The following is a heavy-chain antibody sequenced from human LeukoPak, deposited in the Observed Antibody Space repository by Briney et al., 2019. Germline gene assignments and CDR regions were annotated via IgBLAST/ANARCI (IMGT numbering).Heavy chain of an antibody. CDR2: INPSGGST. V-gene: IGHV1-46*01. Sequence: ASVKVSCKASGYTFTSYYLHWVRQAPGQGLEWMGIINPSGGSTSYAQKFQGRVTMTRDTSTSTVYMELSSLRSEDTAVYYCARPRGSYYFDYWGQGTLVTVSS. CDR1: GYTFTSYY. D-gene: IGHD1-26*01. CDR3: ARPRGSYYFDY. J-gene: IGHJ4*02.